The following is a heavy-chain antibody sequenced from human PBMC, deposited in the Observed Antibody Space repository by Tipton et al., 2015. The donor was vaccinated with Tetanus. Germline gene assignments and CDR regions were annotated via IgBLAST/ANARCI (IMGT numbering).Heavy chain of an antibody. V-gene: IGHV4-31*03. CDR2: IYSSGSP. CDR1: GVSISGGRYY. D-gene: IGHD6-6*01. Sequence: LSLTCTVSGVSISGGRYYLSWIRQRPGQGLEWTGDIYSSGSPYTDPTLKSRAPISVDTSENQFTLRLNSVTAADTAVYSCAREQAREARGWNYFDFWGLGTLVTVSS. J-gene: IGHJ4*02. CDR3: AREQAREARGWNYFDF.